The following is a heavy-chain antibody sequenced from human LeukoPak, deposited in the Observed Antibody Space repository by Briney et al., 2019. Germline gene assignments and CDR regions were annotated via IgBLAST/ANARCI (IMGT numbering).Heavy chain of an antibody. D-gene: IGHD5-24*01. V-gene: IGHV3-30-3*01. Sequence: GGSLRLSCAASGFTFSSYAMHWVRQAPGKGLEWVAVISYDGSNKYYADSVKGRFTISRDNSKNTLYLQMNSLRAEDTAVYYCARENVEMATVTYYFDYWGQGTLVTVSS. CDR3: ARENVEMATVTYYFDY. J-gene: IGHJ4*02. CDR1: GFTFSSYA. CDR2: ISYDGSNK.